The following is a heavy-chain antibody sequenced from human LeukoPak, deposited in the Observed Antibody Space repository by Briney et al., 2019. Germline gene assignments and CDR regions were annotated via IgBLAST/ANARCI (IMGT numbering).Heavy chain of an antibody. D-gene: IGHD2-8*01. J-gene: IGHJ4*02. CDR2: ISSSSSYI. Sequence: GGSLRLSCAASGFTFSSYSMNWVRQAPGKGLEWVSSISSSSSYIYYADSVKGRFTISRDNSKNTLYLQMNSLRAEDTAVYYCAKAVLWIPFDYWGQGTLVTVSS. V-gene: IGHV3-21*04. CDR3: AKAVLWIPFDY. CDR1: GFTFSSYS.